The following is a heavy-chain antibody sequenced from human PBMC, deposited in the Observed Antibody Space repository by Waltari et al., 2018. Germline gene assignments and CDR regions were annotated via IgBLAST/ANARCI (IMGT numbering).Heavy chain of an antibody. D-gene: IGHD6-6*01. CDR1: GFTFSSYA. J-gene: IGHJ4*02. CDR2: ISGSGGST. V-gene: IGHV3-23*01. CDR3: AKRGGSSSPLYYFDY. Sequence: EVQLLESGGGLVQPGGSLRLSCAASGFTFSSYAMSWVRQAPGKGLEWVAAISGSGGSTYYADSVKCRFTISRDNSKNTLYLKINSLRAEDTAVYYCAKRGGSSSPLYYFDYWGQGTLVTVSS.